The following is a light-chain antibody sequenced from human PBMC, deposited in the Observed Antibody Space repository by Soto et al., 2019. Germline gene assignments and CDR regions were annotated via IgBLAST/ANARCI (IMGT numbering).Light chain of an antibody. J-gene: IGLJ1*01. CDR3: SSYTSSSTYV. CDR1: ISDVGGYSY. Sequence: QSALTQPASVSGSPGQSITISCTGTISDVGGYSYVSWYQQHPGKAPKLMIYEVNYRPSGVSNRFSDSKSGNTASLTISGLQAEDEADYYCSSYTSSSTYVFGTGTKLTVL. V-gene: IGLV2-14*01. CDR2: EVN.